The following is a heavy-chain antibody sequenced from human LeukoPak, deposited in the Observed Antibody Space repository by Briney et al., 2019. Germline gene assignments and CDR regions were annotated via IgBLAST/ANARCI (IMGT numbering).Heavy chain of an antibody. CDR3: ARSPPHSSSRLNWFDP. CDR2: INPNSGGT. CDR1: GYTFTGYY. D-gene: IGHD6-6*01. J-gene: IGHJ5*02. Sequence: ASVKVSCKASGYTFTGYYMHWVRQAPGQGLEWMGWINPNSGGTNYAQKFQGRVTMTRDTSISTAHMELSRLRSDDTAVYYCARSPPHSSSRLNWFDPWGQGTLVTVSS. V-gene: IGHV1-2*02.